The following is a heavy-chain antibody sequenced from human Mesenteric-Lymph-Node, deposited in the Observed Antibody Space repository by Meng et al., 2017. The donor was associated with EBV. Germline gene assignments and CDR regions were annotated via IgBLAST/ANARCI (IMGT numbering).Heavy chain of an antibody. CDR2: INTNTGNP. CDR3: ARGDTELYGTFDP. CDR1: GYTFTDYA. V-gene: IGHV7-4-1*02. Sequence: QGQLVQSGSDLKKSGASVKVSCKASGYTFTDYAMNWVRQSPGQGLEWMGWINTNTGNPTYAQGFTGRFVFSLDTSVSTAYLQISSLQAEDTAVYYCARGDTELYGTFDPWGQGTLVTVSS. J-gene: IGHJ5*02. D-gene: IGHD3-3*01.